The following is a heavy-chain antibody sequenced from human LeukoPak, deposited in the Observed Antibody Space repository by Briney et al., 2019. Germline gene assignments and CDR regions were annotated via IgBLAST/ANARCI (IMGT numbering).Heavy chain of an antibody. V-gene: IGHV3-48*03. CDR1: GFTFNAM. CDR2: ISSSGSTI. Sequence: GGSLRLSCAASGFTFNAMHWVRQAPGKGLEWVSYISSSGSTIYYADSVKGRFTISRDNAKNSLYLQMNSLRAEDTAVYYCAELGITMIGGVWGKGTTVTISS. D-gene: IGHD3-10*02. J-gene: IGHJ6*04. CDR3: AELGITMIGGV.